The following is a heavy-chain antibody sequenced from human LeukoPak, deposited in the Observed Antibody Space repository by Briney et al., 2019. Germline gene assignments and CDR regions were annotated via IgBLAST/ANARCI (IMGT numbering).Heavy chain of an antibody. J-gene: IGHJ6*03. V-gene: IGHV3-20*04. Sequence: GGSLRLSCAASGFSFDDSGMSWVRQPPGKGLEWISGINWNGRSTTYADSVKGRFTISRDNDKNSLYLLMTSLRAEDTALYYCTRRPANNYYYMDVWGTGTTVTVSS. CDR3: TRRPANNYYYMDV. CDR1: GFSFDDSG. CDR2: INWNGRST.